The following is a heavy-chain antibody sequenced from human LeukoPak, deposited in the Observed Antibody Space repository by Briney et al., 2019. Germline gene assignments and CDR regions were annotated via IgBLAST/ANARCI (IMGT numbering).Heavy chain of an antibody. J-gene: IGHJ4*02. CDR3: ARQGGYGDYVWDY. Sequence: GESLKISCKGSGYRFTNYWIGWVRQMPGKGLEWMGIIYPGDSETRYSPSFQGQVTISADKSISTAYLQWSSLKASDTAMYYCARQGGYGDYVWDYWGQGTLVTVSS. D-gene: IGHD4-17*01. V-gene: IGHV5-51*01. CDR2: IYPGDSET. CDR1: GYRFTNYW.